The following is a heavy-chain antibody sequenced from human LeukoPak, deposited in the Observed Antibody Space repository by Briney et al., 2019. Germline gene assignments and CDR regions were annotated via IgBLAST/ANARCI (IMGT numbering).Heavy chain of an antibody. D-gene: IGHD4-17*01. CDR2: IYYSGST. Sequence: SETLSLTCTVSGGSISSGGYYWSWIRQHPGTGLEWIGYIYYSGSTYYNPSLKSRVTISVDTSKNQFSLKLSSVTAADTAVYYCARDRTVTTSDAFDIWGQGTMVTVSS. V-gene: IGHV4-31*03. J-gene: IGHJ3*02. CDR1: GGSISSGGYY. CDR3: ARDRTVTTSDAFDI.